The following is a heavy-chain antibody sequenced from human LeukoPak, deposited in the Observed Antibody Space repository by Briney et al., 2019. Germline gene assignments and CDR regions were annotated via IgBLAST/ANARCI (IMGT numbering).Heavy chain of an antibody. D-gene: IGHD3-10*01. V-gene: IGHV3-21*01. CDR1: GFTFSSYS. J-gene: IGHJ4*02. Sequence: GGSLRLSCAASGFTFSSYSMNWVRQAPGKGLEWVSSISSSSSYIYYADSVKGRFTISRDNAKNSLYLQMNSLRAEDTAVYYCARGPTGGMVRGVINLDYWGQGTLVTVSS. CDR3: ARGPTGGMVRGVINLDY. CDR2: ISSSSSYI.